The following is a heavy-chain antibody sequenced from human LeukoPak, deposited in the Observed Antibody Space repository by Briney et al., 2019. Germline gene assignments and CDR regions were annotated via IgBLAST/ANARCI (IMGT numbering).Heavy chain of an antibody. CDR1: GFTFSSYG. D-gene: IGHD3-9*01. CDR2: IRYDGSNK. Sequence: GGSLRLSCAASGFTFSSYGMHWVRQAPGKGLEWVAFIRYDGSNKYYADSVKGRFTISGDTSKNTLYLQMNSLRAEDTAVYYCAKVFNFNGDLTGYPSYYYYYMDVWGKGTTVTVSS. CDR3: AKVFNFNGDLTGYPSYYYYYMDV. J-gene: IGHJ6*03. V-gene: IGHV3-30*02.